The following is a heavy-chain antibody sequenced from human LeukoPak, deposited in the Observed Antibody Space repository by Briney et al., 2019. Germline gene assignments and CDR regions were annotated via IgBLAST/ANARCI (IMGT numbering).Heavy chain of an antibody. J-gene: IGHJ4*02. D-gene: IGHD3-16*02. CDR2: IDPSDSYT. CDR3: ARRVGELSPDDF. CDR1: GXTFTSYW. Sequence: GESLKISCKGSGXTFTSYWITWVRQMPGKGLEWMGRIDPSDSYTNYSPSFQGHVTISAVKSISTVYLQWSSLQASDTAMYYCARRVGELSPDDFWGQGTLVTVSS. V-gene: IGHV5-10-1*01.